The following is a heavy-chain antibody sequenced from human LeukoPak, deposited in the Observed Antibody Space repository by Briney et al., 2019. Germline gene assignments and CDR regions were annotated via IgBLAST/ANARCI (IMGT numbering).Heavy chain of an antibody. CDR1: GFTFSSYW. J-gene: IGHJ5*02. V-gene: IGHV3-7*01. Sequence: GGSLRLSCAASGFTFSSYWMSWVRQAPGKGLEWVATIKQDGSEKYYVDSVKGRFTISRDNAKNSLYLQMNSLRAEDTAVYYCARDRFFSWELGWFDPWGQGTLVTVSS. D-gene: IGHD1-26*01. CDR3: ARDRFFSWELGWFDP. CDR2: IKQDGSEK.